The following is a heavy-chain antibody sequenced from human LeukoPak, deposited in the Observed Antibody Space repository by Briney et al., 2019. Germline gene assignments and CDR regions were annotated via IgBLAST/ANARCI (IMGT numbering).Heavy chain of an antibody. Sequence: ASVKVSCKAPGYTFTGYYIHWVRQAPGQGLEWMGWINPNSGGTNYAQRFQGTVTMTRDTSISTAYMELSRLRSDDTAVYYCARSTPWGIAIDYWGQGTLVTVSS. CDR2: INPNSGGT. J-gene: IGHJ4*02. D-gene: IGHD6-13*01. V-gene: IGHV1-2*02. CDR3: ARSTPWGIAIDY. CDR1: GYTFTGYY.